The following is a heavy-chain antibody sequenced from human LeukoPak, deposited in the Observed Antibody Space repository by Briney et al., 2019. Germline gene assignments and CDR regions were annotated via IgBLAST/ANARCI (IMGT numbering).Heavy chain of an antibody. CDR3: ARSSGYSSSGGLNWFDT. D-gene: IGHD6-13*01. CDR2: IYYSGST. V-gene: IGHV4-39*01. Sequence: SETLSLTCTVSGGSISSSSYYWGSIRQPPGKGLEWIGSIYYSGSTYYNPSLKSRVTISVDTSKNQFSLKLSSVTAADTAVYYCARSSGYSSSGGLNWFDTWGQGTLVTVSS. J-gene: IGHJ5*02. CDR1: GGSISSSSYY.